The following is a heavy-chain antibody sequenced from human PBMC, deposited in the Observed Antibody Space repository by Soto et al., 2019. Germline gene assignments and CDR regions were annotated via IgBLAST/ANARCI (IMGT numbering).Heavy chain of an antibody. CDR1: GGSISSSSYY. V-gene: IGHV4-39*01. CDR3: ARLGGGSSWYFDY. Sequence: SETLSLTCTVSGGSISSSSYYWGWIRQPPGKGLEWIGSIYYSGSTYYNPSLKSRVTISVDTSKNQFSLKLSSVTAADTAVYYCARLGGGSSWYFDYWGQGTLVTVSS. J-gene: IGHJ4*02. CDR2: IYYSGST. D-gene: IGHD6-13*01.